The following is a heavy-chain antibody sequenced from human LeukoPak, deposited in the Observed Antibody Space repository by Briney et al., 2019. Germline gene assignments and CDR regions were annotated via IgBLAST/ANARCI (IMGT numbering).Heavy chain of an antibody. D-gene: IGHD3-3*01. Sequence: GGSLRLSCVASGFTFRNYDMGWVRQTPGKGLEWVSNIASGGGTPFYADYVQGRFTISRDNAKNSLYLQMNSLRAEDTAVYYCAKDLTKNENGITIFGVVIPAAMIDWGQGTLVTVSS. CDR1: GFTFRNYD. CDR3: AKDLTKNENGITIFGVVIPAAMID. V-gene: IGHV3-48*01. J-gene: IGHJ4*02. CDR2: IASGGGTP.